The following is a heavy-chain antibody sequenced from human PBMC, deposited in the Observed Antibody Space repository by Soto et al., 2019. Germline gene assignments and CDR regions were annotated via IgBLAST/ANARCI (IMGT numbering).Heavy chain of an antibody. CDR2: IYWDDDK. J-gene: IGHJ4*02. Sequence: QFTLRESGPTLVKPTQTLTLTCTFSGFSLSTNGVGVGWIRQPPGKALEWLALIYWDDDKNYSPALKNRLTVTQDSSKKQVVLTMTNMDPVDTATYYCAHTKTWVDEFDYWGQGALVTVSS. D-gene: IGHD1-26*01. CDR1: GFSLSTNGVG. CDR3: AHTKTWVDEFDY. V-gene: IGHV2-5*02.